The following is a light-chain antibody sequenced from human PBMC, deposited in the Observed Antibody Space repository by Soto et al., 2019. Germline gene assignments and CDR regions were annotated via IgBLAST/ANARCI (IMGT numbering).Light chain of an antibody. J-gene: IGKJ1*01. CDR1: QSISSY. CDR3: QQSYSTPRT. V-gene: IGKV1-39*01. CDR2: AAS. Sequence: DIQMTLSPSSLSASVRDRGTIACLASQSISSYLNWYQQKPGKAPKLLIYAASSLQSGVPSRFSGSGSGTDFTLTISSLQPEDFATYYCQQSYSTPRTFGQGTKVDI.